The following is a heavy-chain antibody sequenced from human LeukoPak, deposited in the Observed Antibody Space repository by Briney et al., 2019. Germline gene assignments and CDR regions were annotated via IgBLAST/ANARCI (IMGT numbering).Heavy chain of an antibody. CDR3: AHRGPYCSCTSCYSD. Sequence: ESGPTLVKPTQTLTLTCTFSGFSLSTSGVGVGWIRQPPGKALEWLALIYWDDDKRYSPSLKSRLTITKDTSKNQVVLTMTNMDPVDTATYYCAHRGPYCSCTSCYSDWGQGTLVTVSS. D-gene: IGHD2-2*01. CDR2: IYWDDDK. V-gene: IGHV2-5*02. J-gene: IGHJ4*02. CDR1: GFSLSTSGVG.